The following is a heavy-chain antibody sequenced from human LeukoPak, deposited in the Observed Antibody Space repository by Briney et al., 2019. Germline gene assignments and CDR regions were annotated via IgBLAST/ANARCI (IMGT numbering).Heavy chain of an antibody. CDR1: GYTFTSYW. Sequence: GESLKISCKASGYTFTSYWIGWVRQMPGKGLEWMGIIYPGDSDTRYSPSFQGQVTISADKSISTAYLQWSSLKASDTAMYYCAIAYCGGDCSQRTHFDYWGQGTLVTVSS. CDR3: AIAYCGGDCSQRTHFDY. V-gene: IGHV5-51*01. J-gene: IGHJ4*02. CDR2: IYPGDSDT. D-gene: IGHD2-21*02.